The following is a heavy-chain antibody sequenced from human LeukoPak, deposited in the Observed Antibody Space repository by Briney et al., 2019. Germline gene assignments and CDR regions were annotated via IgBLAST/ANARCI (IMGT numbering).Heavy chain of an antibody. CDR1: GGSISSGDYY. CDR2: IYYSGST. CDR3: ASYGSGSYRFDP. J-gene: IGHJ5*02. Sequence: RTSETLSLTCTVSGGSISSGDYYWSWIRQPPGKGLEWIGYIYYSGSTYYNPSLKSRVIISVDTSKNQFSLKLSSVTAADTAVYYCASYGSGSYRFDPWGQGTLVTVSS. V-gene: IGHV4-30-4*01. D-gene: IGHD3-10*01.